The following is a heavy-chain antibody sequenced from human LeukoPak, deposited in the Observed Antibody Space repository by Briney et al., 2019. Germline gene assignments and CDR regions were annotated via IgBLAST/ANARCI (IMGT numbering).Heavy chain of an antibody. D-gene: IGHD6-19*01. CDR1: GPSISSTTYY. J-gene: IGHJ3*02. CDR2: IYYSGSI. CDR3: ARHTHSSGRPPEGAFDI. V-gene: IGHV4-39*01. Sequence: SETLTLTCTVSGPSISSTTYYWGWNRQPPRKGLEWIASIYYSGSIYYNPDLKSQGTISVDTSKTQCSLKLSSVTAADTAVYYCARHTHSSGRPPEGAFDIWGQGTMVTVSS.